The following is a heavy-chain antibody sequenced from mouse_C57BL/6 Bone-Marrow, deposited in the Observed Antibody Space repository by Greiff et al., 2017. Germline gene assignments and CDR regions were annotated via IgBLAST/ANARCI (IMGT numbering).Heavy chain of an antibody. J-gene: IGHJ2*01. CDR3: ATIYYDY. CDR2: ISSGSSTI. CDR1: GFTFSDYG. Sequence: EVKLMESGGGLVKPGGSLKLSCAASGFTFSDYGMHWVRQAPEKGLEWVAYISSGSSTIYYADTVKGRFTISRDNAKNTLFLQMTSLRSEDTAMYYCATIYYDYWGQGTTLTVSS. V-gene: IGHV5-17*01.